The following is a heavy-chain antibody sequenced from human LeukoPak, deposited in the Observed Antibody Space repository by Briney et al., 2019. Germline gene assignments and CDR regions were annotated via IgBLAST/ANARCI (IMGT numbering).Heavy chain of an antibody. V-gene: IGHV1-69*04. CDR3: ARDRSLTVVTPAGGD. J-gene: IGHJ4*02. Sequence: GASVKVSCKASGGTFSSYAISWVRQAPGQGLEWMGRIIPILGIANYAQKFQGRVTITADKSTSTAYMELSSLRSEDTAVYYCARDRSLTVVTPAGGDWGQGTLVTVSS. CDR2: IIPILGIA. CDR1: GGTFSSYA. D-gene: IGHD4-23*01.